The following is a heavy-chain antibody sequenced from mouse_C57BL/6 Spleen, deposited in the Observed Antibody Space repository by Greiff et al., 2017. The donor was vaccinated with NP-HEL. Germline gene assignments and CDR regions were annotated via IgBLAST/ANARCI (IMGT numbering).Heavy chain of an antibody. J-gene: IGHJ2*01. CDR2: IYPGDGDT. CDR3: ARQGYGSSPYFDY. V-gene: IGHV1-82*01. CDR1: GYAFSSSW. Sequence: LVESGPELVKPGASVKISCKASGYAFSSSWMNWVKQRPGKGLEWIGRIYPGDGDTNYNGKFKGKATLTADKSSSTAYMQLSSLTSEDSAVYFCARQGYGSSPYFDYWGQGTTLTVSS. D-gene: IGHD1-1*01.